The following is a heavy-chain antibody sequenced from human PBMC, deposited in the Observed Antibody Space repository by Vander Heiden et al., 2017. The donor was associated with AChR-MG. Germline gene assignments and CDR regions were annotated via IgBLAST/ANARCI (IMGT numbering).Heavy chain of an antibody. CDR2: LYYSGST. V-gene: IGHV4-39*01. Sequence: QLQLQESGPGLVKPSQTLSLTCTVSGRSIRSSSYYWGWIRQPPGKGLEWSGSLYYSGSTYYNPSLKSRVTISVDTSRNQFSLSLSSVTAADTAVYYCGRLVAYDNSGYSLVGGRFFDYWGQGILVTISS. CDR1: GRSIRSSSYY. D-gene: IGHD3-22*01. J-gene: IGHJ4*02. CDR3: GRLVAYDNSGYSLVGGRFFDY.